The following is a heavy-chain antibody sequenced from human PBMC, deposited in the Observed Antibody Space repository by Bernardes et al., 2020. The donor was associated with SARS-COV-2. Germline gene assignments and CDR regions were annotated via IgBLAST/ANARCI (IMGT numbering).Heavy chain of an antibody. CDR1: GFTFSSYS. J-gene: IGHJ3*02. Sequence: GGSLRLSCAASGFTFSSYSMNWVRQAPGKGLEWVSNISSSSSTISYADSVKGRFTISRDNAKNSLYLQMNSLRAEDTAVYYCARTAGSSSWDAFDIWGQGTMVTVSS. V-gene: IGHV3-48*04. CDR3: ARTAGSSSWDAFDI. CDR2: ISSSSSTI. D-gene: IGHD6-13*01.